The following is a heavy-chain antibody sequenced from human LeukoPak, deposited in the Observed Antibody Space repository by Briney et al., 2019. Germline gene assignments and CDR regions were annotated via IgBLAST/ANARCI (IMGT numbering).Heavy chain of an antibody. CDR1: GFTVSSNY. Sequence: GGSLRLSCAASGFTVSSNYMSWVRQAPGKGLEWVSVIYSGGSTYYADSVKGRFTISRDNSKNTLYLQMDSLRAEDTAVYYCARLAYSSGWYAAFDYWGQGTLVTVSS. CDR2: IYSGGST. CDR3: ARLAYSSGWYAAFDY. J-gene: IGHJ4*02. V-gene: IGHV3-53*01. D-gene: IGHD6-19*01.